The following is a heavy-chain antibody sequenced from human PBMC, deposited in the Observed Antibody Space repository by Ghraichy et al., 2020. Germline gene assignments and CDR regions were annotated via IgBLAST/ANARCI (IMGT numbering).Heavy chain of an antibody. CDR3: ARVGFWSGSYAFDI. CDR1: GYSFTNYW. CDR2: IDPSDSYT. D-gene: IGHD3-3*01. J-gene: IGHJ3*02. V-gene: IGHV5-10-1*01. Sequence: GESLNISCKGSGYSFTNYWISWVRQMPGKGLEWMGRIDPSDSYTNHSPSFQGHVTISVDKSISTAYLRWSSLKASDTAIYYCARVGFWSGSYAFDIWGQGTMVTVSS.